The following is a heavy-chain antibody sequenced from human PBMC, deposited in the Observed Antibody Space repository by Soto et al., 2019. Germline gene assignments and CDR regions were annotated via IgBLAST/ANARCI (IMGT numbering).Heavy chain of an antibody. D-gene: IGHD6-13*01. V-gene: IGHV3-48*03. CDR2: ISSSGSTI. CDR3: ARDRSSSSWYYYYGMDV. CDR1: GFTFSNYE. J-gene: IGHJ6*02. Sequence: PGGSLRLSCAASGFTFSNYEMNWVRQAPGKGLEWVSYISSSGSTIYYADSVKGRFTISRDNAKNSLYLQMNSLRAEDTAVYYCARDRSSSSWYYYYGMDVWGQGTTVTVSS.